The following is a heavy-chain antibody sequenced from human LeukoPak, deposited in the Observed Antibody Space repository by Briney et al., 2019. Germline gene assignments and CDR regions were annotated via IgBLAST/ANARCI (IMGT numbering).Heavy chain of an antibody. CDR1: GFTFSSYG. V-gene: IGHV3-30*02. D-gene: IGHD6-13*01. CDR2: IRYDGSNK. Sequence: GGSLRLSCAASGFTFSSYGMHWVRQAPGKGLEWVAFIRYDGSNKYYADSVKGRLTISRDNAKNSLFLQMNSLRAEDTAVYFCARVKQQLVRLLGRDTTYYYYYYMDVWGKGTTVTVSS. CDR3: ARVKQQLVRLLGRDTTYYYYYYMDV. J-gene: IGHJ6*03.